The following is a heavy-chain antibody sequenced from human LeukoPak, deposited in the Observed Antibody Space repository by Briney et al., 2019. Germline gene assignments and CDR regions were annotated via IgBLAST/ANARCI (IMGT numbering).Heavy chain of an antibody. CDR1: GFTFSSYA. Sequence: QPGGSLRLSCAASGFTFSSYAMHWVRQAPGKGLEWVAVISYDGSNKYYADSVKGRFTISRDNSKNTLYLQMNSLRAEDTAVYYCARASLRWLQSRDYFDYWGQGTLVTVSS. J-gene: IGHJ4*02. CDR3: ARASLRWLQSRDYFDY. V-gene: IGHV3-30-3*01. D-gene: IGHD5-24*01. CDR2: ISYDGSNK.